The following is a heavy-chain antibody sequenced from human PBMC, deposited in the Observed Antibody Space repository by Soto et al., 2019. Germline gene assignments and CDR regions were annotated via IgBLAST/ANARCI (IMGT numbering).Heavy chain of an antibody. V-gene: IGHV3-30-3*01. CDR3: ARDEEGGSDCDLGY. Sequence: QVQLVESGGGVVQPGRSLRLSCAVSGFTFSSHAMHWVRQAPGKGLEWVTLISSDGSNKYYADSVKGRFTTSRDNSKTAVYLQMNSLRVEDTAVYYCARDEEGGSDCDLGYWGQGALVTVSS. CDR2: ISSDGSNK. CDR1: GFTFSSHA. J-gene: IGHJ4*02. D-gene: IGHD1-26*01.